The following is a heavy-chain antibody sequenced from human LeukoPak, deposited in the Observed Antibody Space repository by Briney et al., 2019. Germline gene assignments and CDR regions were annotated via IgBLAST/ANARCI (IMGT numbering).Heavy chain of an antibody. CDR2: IYSGGST. CDR1: GFTLRSYG. Sequence: PGGSLRLSCAASGFTLRSYGTHWVRQAPGKGLQWVSVIYSGGSTYYADSVKGRFTISRDNSKNMLYLQMNGLRAEDTAVYYCARSAVTGPGWIDPWGQGTLVTVSS. D-gene: IGHD6-19*01. V-gene: IGHV3-53*01. CDR3: ARSAVTGPGWIDP. J-gene: IGHJ5*02.